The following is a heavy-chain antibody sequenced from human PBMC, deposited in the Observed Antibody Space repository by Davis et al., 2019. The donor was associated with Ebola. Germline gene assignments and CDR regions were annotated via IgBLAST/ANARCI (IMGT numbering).Heavy chain of an antibody. CDR3: ARALDSRKNYYYYGMDV. D-gene: IGHD1-1*01. CDR2: ISSSGSTI. Sequence: GESLKISCAASGFTFSDYYMSWLRQAPGKGLEWVSYISSSGSTIFYADSVKGRFTISRDNAKNSLYLQMNSLRAEDTAVYYCARALDSRKNYYYYGMDVWGQGTTVTVSS. CDR1: GFTFSDYY. J-gene: IGHJ6*02. V-gene: IGHV3-11*01.